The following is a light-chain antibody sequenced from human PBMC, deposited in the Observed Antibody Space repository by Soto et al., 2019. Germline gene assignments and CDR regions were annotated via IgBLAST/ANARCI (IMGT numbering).Light chain of an antibody. Sequence: QSVLTQAPSVSGAPGHRVTITCTGGSSNIGEGYAVNWYQQLPGRAPKLLIYGNTNRPSGVPVRLSGSKSGTSASLAIPGLQGEDEADYYCQYYDSSLSASVFGGGTKLTVL. V-gene: IGLV1-40*01. J-gene: IGLJ3*02. CDR1: SSNIGEGYA. CDR3: QYYDSSLSASV. CDR2: GNT.